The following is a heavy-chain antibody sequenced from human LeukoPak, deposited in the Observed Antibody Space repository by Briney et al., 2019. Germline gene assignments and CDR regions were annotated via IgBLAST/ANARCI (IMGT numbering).Heavy chain of an antibody. D-gene: IGHD6-13*01. Sequence: GASVMVSCKASGGTFSSYAISWVRQAPGQGLEWMGRIIPILGIANYAQKFQGRVTITADKSTSTAYMELSSLRSEDTAVYYCARDRDSSSWGDAFDIWGQGTMVTVSS. J-gene: IGHJ3*02. CDR2: IIPILGIA. CDR1: GGTFSSYA. V-gene: IGHV1-69*04. CDR3: ARDRDSSSWGDAFDI.